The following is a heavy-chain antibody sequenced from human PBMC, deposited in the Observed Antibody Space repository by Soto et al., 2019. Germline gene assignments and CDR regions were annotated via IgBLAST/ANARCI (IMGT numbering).Heavy chain of an antibody. D-gene: IGHD2-15*01. CDR3: AVRGAGYCSGGSCPAVRYFDY. CDR1: GGTFSSYA. J-gene: IGHJ4*02. V-gene: IGHV1-69*06. CDR2: IIPIFGTA. Sequence: SVKVSCKASGGTFSSYAISWVRQAPGQGLEWMGGIIPIFGTANYAQKFQGRVTITADKSTSTAYMELSSLRSEDTAVYYCAVRGAGYCSGGSCPAVRYFDYWGQGTLVTVS.